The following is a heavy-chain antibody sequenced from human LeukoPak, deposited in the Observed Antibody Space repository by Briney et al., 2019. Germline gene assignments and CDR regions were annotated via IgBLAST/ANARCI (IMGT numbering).Heavy chain of an antibody. Sequence: SETLSLTCAVYIDSFSNYHWNWIRQTPAKGMEWIGEVNESGGTNISPSLKSRVTISVDTSKNQFSLKLSSVTAADTAVYYCARREVDTAMVTNDYWGQGTLVTVSS. V-gene: IGHV4-34*01. J-gene: IGHJ4*02. D-gene: IGHD5-18*01. CDR3: ARREVDTAMVTNDY. CDR1: IDSFSNYH. CDR2: VNESGGT.